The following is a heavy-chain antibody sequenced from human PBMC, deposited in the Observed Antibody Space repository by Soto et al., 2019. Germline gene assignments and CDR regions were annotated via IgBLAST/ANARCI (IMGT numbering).Heavy chain of an antibody. Sequence: SETLSLTCTVSGGSISSGGYYWSWIRQHPGKGLEWIGYIYYSGSTYYNPSLKSRVTISVDTSKNQFSLKLSSVTAADTAVYYCARVSLLWFGEFDFDYWGQGTLVTSPQ. CDR2: IYYSGST. CDR1: GGSISSGGYY. V-gene: IGHV4-31*03. CDR3: ARVSLLWFGEFDFDY. D-gene: IGHD3-10*01. J-gene: IGHJ4*02.